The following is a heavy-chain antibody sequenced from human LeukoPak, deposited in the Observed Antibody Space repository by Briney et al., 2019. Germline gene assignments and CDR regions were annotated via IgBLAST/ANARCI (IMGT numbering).Heavy chain of an antibody. CDR3: ASLYSSGWYDNKDY. J-gene: IGHJ4*02. CDR1: GFTVSSNY. D-gene: IGHD6-19*01. Sequence: GGSLRLSCAASGFTVSSNYMSWVRQAPGKGLEWVSYISSSGSTIYYADSVKGRFTISRDNSKNTLYLQMNSLRAEDTAVYYCASLYSSGWYDNKDYWGQGTLVTVSS. V-gene: IGHV3-11*01. CDR2: ISSSGSTI.